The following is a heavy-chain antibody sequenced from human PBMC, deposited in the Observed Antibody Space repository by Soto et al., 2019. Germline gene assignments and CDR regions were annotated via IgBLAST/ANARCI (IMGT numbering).Heavy chain of an antibody. CDR2: ISYDGSNK. V-gene: IGHV3-30-3*01. CDR3: ARDIVVVPAAMPYYYYGMDV. J-gene: IGHJ6*02. D-gene: IGHD2-2*01. CDR1: GFTFSSYA. Sequence: PGGSLRLSCAASGFTFSSYAMRWVRRAPGKGLEWVAVISYDGSNKYYADSVKGRFTISRDNSKNTLYLQMNSLRAEDTAVYYCARDIVVVPAAMPYYYYGMDVWGQGTTVTVSS.